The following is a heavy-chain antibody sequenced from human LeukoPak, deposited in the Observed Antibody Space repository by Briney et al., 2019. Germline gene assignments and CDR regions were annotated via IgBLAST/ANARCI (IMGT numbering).Heavy chain of an antibody. Sequence: GGSLRLSCAPSGFTFSSYAMSWVRQAPGKGLEWVSAISGSGGSTYYADSVKGRFTISRDNSKNTLYLQMNSLRAEDTAVYYCAKEIAIFGVVIDFDYWGQGTLVTVPS. CDR3: AKEIAIFGVVIDFDY. CDR2: ISGSGGST. D-gene: IGHD3-3*01. J-gene: IGHJ4*02. CDR1: GFTFSSYA. V-gene: IGHV3-23*01.